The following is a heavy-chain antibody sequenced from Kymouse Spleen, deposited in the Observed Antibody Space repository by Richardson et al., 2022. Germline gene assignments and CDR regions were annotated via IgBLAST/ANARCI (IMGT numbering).Heavy chain of an antibody. CDR1: GGSFSGYY. V-gene: IGHV4-34*01. CDR3: ARGYYYGSGSYYSFMDV. D-gene: IGHD3-10*01. CDR2: INHSGST. J-gene: IGHJ6*02. Sequence: QVQLQQWGAGLLKPSETLSLTCAVYGGSFSGYYWSWIRQPPGKGLEWIGEINHSGSTNYNPSLKSRVTISVDTSKNQFSLKLSSVTAADTAVYYCARGYYYGSGSYYSFMDVWGQGTTVTVSS.